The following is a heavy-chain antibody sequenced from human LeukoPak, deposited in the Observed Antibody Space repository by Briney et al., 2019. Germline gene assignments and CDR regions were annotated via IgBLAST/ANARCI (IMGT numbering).Heavy chain of an antibody. CDR1: GYTFTSHG. CDR2: ISTYNGNT. V-gene: IGHV1-18*01. D-gene: IGHD3-10*01. Sequence: ASVKVSCKASGYTFTSHGISWVRQAPGQGLEWMGWISTYNGNTNYAQKLQGRVSMTTDTSTSTAYMDLRSLRSDDTAVYYCAIVLPYFGYWGQGTLLTVSS. J-gene: IGHJ4*02. CDR3: AIVLPYFGY.